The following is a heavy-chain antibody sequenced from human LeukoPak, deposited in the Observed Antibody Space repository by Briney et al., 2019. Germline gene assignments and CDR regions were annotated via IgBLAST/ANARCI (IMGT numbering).Heavy chain of an antibody. Sequence: ASVKVSCKASGYTFTSYGISWVRQAPGQGLERMGWISAYNGNTNYAQKLQGRVTMTTDTSTSTAYMELRSLRSDDTAVYYCARLIVAAMRFDYWGQGTLVTVSS. CDR1: GYTFTSYG. CDR2: ISAYNGNT. CDR3: ARLIVAAMRFDY. D-gene: IGHD2-15*01. J-gene: IGHJ4*02. V-gene: IGHV1-18*04.